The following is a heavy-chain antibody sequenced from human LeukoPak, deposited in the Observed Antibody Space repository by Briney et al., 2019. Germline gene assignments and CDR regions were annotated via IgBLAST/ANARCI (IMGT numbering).Heavy chain of an antibody. Sequence: ASVKVSCKASGYIFTSYYMHWVRQAPGQGLEWMGIINPSSGSTSYAQKFQDRVKMTRDTSRSTVYMGLSSLRSEDTAVYYCARRAGDHYYFDYWGQGTLVTVSS. V-gene: IGHV1-46*01. J-gene: IGHJ4*02. CDR2: INPSSGST. CDR1: GYIFTSYY. CDR3: ARRAGDHYYFDY. D-gene: IGHD7-27*01.